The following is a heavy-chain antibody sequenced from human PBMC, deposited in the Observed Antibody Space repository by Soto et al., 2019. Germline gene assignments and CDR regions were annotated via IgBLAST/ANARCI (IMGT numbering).Heavy chain of an antibody. V-gene: IGHV1-69*13. D-gene: IGHD6-19*01. Sequence: SVKVSCKASGGNPSNSAISWVRQAPGQGLEWMGGIIPVFGIVNYAQNFQGRVTITADEVTNTAHMELSRLTSEDTAMYYCAXGRIVVAGSRAYYGMDVWGQGTTVTVSS. CDR3: AXGRIVVAGSRAYYGMDV. CDR1: GGNPSNSA. CDR2: IIPVFGIV. J-gene: IGHJ6*02.